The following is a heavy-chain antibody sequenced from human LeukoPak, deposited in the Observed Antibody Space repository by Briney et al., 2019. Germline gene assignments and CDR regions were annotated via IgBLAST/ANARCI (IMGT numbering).Heavy chain of an antibody. CDR3: TRSTNLEAFDI. Sequence: SETLSLTCTVSGGSISSYYWSWIRQPPGKGLEWIGYIYYSGSTNYNPSLKSRVTISVDTSKNQCSLKLSPVTTADTAVYYCTRSTNLEAFDIWGQGTMVTVSS. CDR1: GGSISSYY. V-gene: IGHV4-59*01. CDR2: IYYSGST. D-gene: IGHD2-8*01. J-gene: IGHJ3*02.